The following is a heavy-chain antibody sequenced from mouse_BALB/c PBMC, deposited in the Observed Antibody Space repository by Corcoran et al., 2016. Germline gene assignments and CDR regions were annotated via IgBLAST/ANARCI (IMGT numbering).Heavy chain of an antibody. CDR3: ARITTATYYAMDY. CDR1: GYTFTNYG. CDR2: INTYTGEP. D-gene: IGHD1-2*01. Sequence: QIQLVQSGPELKKPGETVKISCKASGYTFTNYGMNWVKQAPGKGLKWMGWINTYTGEPTYADDFKGRFAFSLETSASTAYLQINNLKNEDTATYFCARITTATYYAMDYWGQGTSVTVSS. V-gene: IGHV9-3-1*01. J-gene: IGHJ4*01.